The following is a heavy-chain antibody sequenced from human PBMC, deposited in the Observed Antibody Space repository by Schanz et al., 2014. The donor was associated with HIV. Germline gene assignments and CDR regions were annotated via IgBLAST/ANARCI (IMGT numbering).Heavy chain of an antibody. CDR3: ASGRRSGIGWRMDV. CDR2: IIPISGTA. V-gene: IGHV1-69*06. D-gene: IGHD6-19*01. Sequence: QVLLVQSGAEVKKPGSSVKVSCKVSGGSFSNYAISWVRQAPGQGLEWVGGIIPISGTANYAQKFQGRVSMTADTSTSTVYMELRSLRFEDTAVYYCASGRRSGIGWRMDVWGQGTTVSVSS. CDR1: GGSFSNYA. J-gene: IGHJ6*02.